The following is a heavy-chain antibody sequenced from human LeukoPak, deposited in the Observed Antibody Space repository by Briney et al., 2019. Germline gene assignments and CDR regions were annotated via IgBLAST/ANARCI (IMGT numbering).Heavy chain of an antibody. D-gene: IGHD1-26*01. CDR1: GGSISSYK. CDR3: TRGIVGATAPDY. Sequence: SGTLSLTCTVSGGSISSYKWSWIRQPAGKGLEWIGRIYSSGSTNYNPSLKSRVAMSVDTSKNQFSLQLSSVTAADTAVYYCTRGIVGATAPDYWGQGTLVIVSS. J-gene: IGHJ4*02. V-gene: IGHV4-4*07. CDR2: IYSSGST.